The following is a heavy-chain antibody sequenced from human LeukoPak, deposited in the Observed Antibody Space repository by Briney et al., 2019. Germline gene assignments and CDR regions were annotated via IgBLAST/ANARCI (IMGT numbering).Heavy chain of an antibody. CDR2: ISGSGGST. V-gene: IGHV3-23*01. CDR3: AKFLGGSSSWDYYYYMDV. CDR1: GFTFSSYA. Sequence: GGSLRLSCAASGFTFSSYAMSWVRQAPGKGLEWVSAISGSGGSTYYADSVKGWFTISRDNSKNTLYLQMNSLRAEDTAVYYCAKFLGGSSSWDYYYYMDVWGKGTTVTVSS. J-gene: IGHJ6*03. D-gene: IGHD6-6*01.